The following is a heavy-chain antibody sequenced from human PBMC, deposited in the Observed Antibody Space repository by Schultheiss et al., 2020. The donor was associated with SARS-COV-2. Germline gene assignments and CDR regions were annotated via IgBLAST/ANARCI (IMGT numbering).Heavy chain of an antibody. J-gene: IGHJ6*02. CDR1: GFTFSSYA. CDR2: ISSSGSTI. Sequence: GGSLRLSCAASGFTFSSYAMSWVRQAPGKGLEWVSYISSSGSTIYYADSVKGRFTISRDNSKNTLYLQMNSLRAEDTAVYYCARDKGVSSGYYYPENYYYYGMDVWGQGTTVTVSS. V-gene: IGHV3-48*01. D-gene: IGHD3-22*01. CDR3: ARDKGVSSGYYYPENYYYYGMDV.